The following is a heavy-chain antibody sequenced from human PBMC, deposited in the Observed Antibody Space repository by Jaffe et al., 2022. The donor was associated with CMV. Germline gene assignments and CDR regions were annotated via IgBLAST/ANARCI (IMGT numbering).Heavy chain of an antibody. D-gene: IGHD3-22*01. J-gene: IGHJ4*02. Sequence: QVQLVQSGAEVKKPGASVKVSCKASGYTFTSYYMHWVRQAPGQGLEWMGIINPSGGSTSYAQKFQGRVTMTRDTSTSTVYMELSSLRSEDTAVYYCARENTPRQPYYYDSSGYYPRLPGYWGQGTLVTVSS. CDR1: GYTFTSYY. CDR2: INPSGGST. CDR3: ARENTPRQPYYYDSSGYYPRLPGY. V-gene: IGHV1-46*01.